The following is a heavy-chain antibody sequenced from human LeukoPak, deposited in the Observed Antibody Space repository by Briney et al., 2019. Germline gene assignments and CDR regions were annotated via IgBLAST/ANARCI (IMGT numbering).Heavy chain of an antibody. J-gene: IGHJ4*02. CDR2: IYHSGST. V-gene: IGHV4-30-2*01. D-gene: IGHD4-17*01. CDR1: GGSISSGGYY. CDR3: ASSDYGENYFDY. Sequence: SQTLSLTCTVSGGSISSGGYYWSWIRQPPGKGLEWIGYIYHSGSTYYNPSLKSRVTISVDKSKNQFSLKLSSVTAADTAVYYCASSDYGENYFDYWGQGTLVTVSS.